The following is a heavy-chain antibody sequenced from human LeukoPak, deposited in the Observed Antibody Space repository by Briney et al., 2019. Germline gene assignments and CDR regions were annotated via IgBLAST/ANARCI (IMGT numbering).Heavy chain of an antibody. Sequence: GGSLRLSCAPSGFTVSDYAMCWVRQAPGKGLEWVSSIGHTLGSTYYTESVKGRFIISRDSSKNTIFLRMNSLRADDTAVYYCAKDPFYYGTGGPTWGQGTLVTVSS. CDR1: GFTVSDYA. D-gene: IGHD3-10*01. CDR3: AKDPFYYGTGGPT. CDR2: IGHTLGST. J-gene: IGHJ4*02. V-gene: IGHV3-23*01.